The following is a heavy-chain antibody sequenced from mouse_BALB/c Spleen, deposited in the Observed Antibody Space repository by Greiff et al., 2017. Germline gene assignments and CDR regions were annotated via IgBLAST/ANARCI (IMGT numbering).Heavy chain of an antibody. CDR1: GYSFTSYY. D-gene: IGHD2-3*01. CDR3: ARGGNDGYYWFAY. V-gene: IGHV1S135*01. Sequence: LQESGPELMKPGASVKISCKASGYSFTSYYMHWVKQSHGKSLEWIGYIDPFNGGTSYNQKFKGKATLTVDKSSSTAYMHLSSLTSEDSAVYYCARGGNDGYYWFAYWGQGTLVTVSA. CDR2: IDPFNGGT. J-gene: IGHJ3*01.